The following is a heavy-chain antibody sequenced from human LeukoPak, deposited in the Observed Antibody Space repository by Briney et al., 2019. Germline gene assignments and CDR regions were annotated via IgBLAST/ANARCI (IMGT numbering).Heavy chain of an antibody. CDR2: IYSGGNT. V-gene: IGHV3-53*01. CDR1: GFTVSRNY. J-gene: IGHJ4*02. Sequence: PGGPLRLSCAASGFTVSRNYMSWVRQAPGKGLEWVSVIYSGGNTYYADSAKGRFTISRDNSKNTMYLQMNSLRAEDTAVYYCARDYGSGSYYTDYWGQGTLVTVSS. CDR3: ARDYGSGSYYTDY. D-gene: IGHD3-10*01.